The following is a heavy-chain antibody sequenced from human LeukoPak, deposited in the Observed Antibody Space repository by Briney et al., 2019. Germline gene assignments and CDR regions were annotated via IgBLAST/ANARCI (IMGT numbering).Heavy chain of an antibody. V-gene: IGHV4-39*01. J-gene: IGHJ4*02. CDR3: ARHVRDSSGYYAIAFDY. D-gene: IGHD3-22*01. CDR1: GGSISSNIYY. CDR2: IYYSGST. Sequence: SETLSLTCTVSGGSISSNIYYWSWIRQPPGKGLEWIGCIYYSGSTYYTPSLKSRVTISVDTSKNQFSLKLSSVTAADTAVYYCARHVRDSSGYYAIAFDYWGQGTLVTVSS.